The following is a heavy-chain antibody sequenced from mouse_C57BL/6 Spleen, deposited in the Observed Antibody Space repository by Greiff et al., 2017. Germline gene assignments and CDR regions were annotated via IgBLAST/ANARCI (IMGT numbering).Heavy chain of an antibody. CDR1: GFTFSSYA. Sequence: EVKVVESGGGLVKPGGSLKLSCAASGFTFSSYAMSWVRQTPEKRLAWVATISDGGSYTYYPDNVKGRFTISRDNAKNNLYLQMSHLKSEDTAMYYCARDNAMDYWGQGTSVTVSS. CDR3: ARDNAMDY. CDR2: ISDGGSYT. J-gene: IGHJ4*01. V-gene: IGHV5-4*01.